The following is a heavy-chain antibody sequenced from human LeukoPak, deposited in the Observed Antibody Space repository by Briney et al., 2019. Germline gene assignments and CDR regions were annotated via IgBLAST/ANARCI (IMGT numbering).Heavy chain of an antibody. CDR3: ARNLYRDIVVVVAADL. CDR2: ISSSSSYI. Sequence: AGSLRLSCAASGFTFSSYSMNWVRQAPGKGLEWVSSISSSSSYIYYADSVKGRFTISRDNAKNSLYLQMNSLRAEDTAVYYCARNLYRDIVVVVAADLWGQGTLVTVSS. V-gene: IGHV3-21*01. D-gene: IGHD2-15*01. CDR1: GFTFSSYS. J-gene: IGHJ5*02.